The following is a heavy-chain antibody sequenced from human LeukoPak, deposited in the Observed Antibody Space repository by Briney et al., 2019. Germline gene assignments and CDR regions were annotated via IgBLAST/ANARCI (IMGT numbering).Heavy chain of an antibody. D-gene: IGHD3-22*01. CDR3: ATWDYYDSSAFDY. CDR2: ISGSGGST. Sequence: GGSLRLSCAASGFTFSSYAMSWVRQAPGKRLEWVSAISGSGGSTYYADSVKGRFTISRDNSKNTLYLQMNSLRAEDTAVYYCATWDYYDSSAFDYWGQGTLVTVSS. CDR1: GFTFSSYA. V-gene: IGHV3-23*01. J-gene: IGHJ4*02.